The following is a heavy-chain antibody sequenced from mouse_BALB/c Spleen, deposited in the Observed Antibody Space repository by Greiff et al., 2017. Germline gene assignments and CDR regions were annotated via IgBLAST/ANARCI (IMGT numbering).Heavy chain of an antibody. Sequence: DVMLVESGGGLVKPGGSLKLSCAASGFTFSSYAMSWVRQSPEKRLEWVAEISSGGSYTYYPDTVTCRFTISRDNAKNTLYLEMSSLRSEDTAMYYCARDRGGNDAMDYWGQGTSVTVSS. D-gene: IGHD2-1*01. CDR1: GFTFSSYA. J-gene: IGHJ4*01. CDR2: ISSGGSYT. V-gene: IGHV5-9-4*01. CDR3: ARDRGGNDAMDY.